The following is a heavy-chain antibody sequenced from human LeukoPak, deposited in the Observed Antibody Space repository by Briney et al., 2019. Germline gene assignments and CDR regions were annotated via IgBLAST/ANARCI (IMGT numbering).Heavy chain of an antibody. CDR3: AKGAYDYIEIAYFDY. J-gene: IGHJ4*02. CDR2: IIGSSGST. D-gene: IGHD5-12*01. CDR1: GFIFNNYA. V-gene: IGHV3-23*01. Sequence: PGGSLRLSCVASGFIFNNYAMKWVRQAPGKGLEWVSLIIGSSGSTFYADSVKGRFTISRDKSKNTLYLQMNSLRAEDTAVYYCAKGAYDYIEIAYFDYWGQGSLVTVSS.